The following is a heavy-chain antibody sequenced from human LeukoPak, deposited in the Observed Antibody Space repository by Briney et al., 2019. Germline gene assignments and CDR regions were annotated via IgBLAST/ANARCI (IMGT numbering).Heavy chain of an antibody. CDR1: GFILTKYW. D-gene: IGHD2-2*01. CDR3: ARSYCSSTSCYPQDYGMDV. Sequence: PGGSLRLSCAGSGFILTKYWMSWVRQAPGKGLEWVASIKQDGSEKYYVDSVMGRFTISRDNAKNSLYLQMNSLRAEDTAVYYCARSYCSSTSCYPQDYGMDVWGKGTTVTVSS. J-gene: IGHJ6*04. CDR2: IKQDGSEK. V-gene: IGHV3-7*01.